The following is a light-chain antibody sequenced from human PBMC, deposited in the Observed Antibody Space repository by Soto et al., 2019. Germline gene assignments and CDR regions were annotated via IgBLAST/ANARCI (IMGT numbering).Light chain of an antibody. J-gene: IGKJ1*01. V-gene: IGKV1-5*01. CDR2: HAS. CDR3: QQYNSYPWT. Sequence: DIQMTHSPSTLSASVGDRVTITCRANQSISSWLAWYQQKPGKAPKLLIYHASSLESGVPSRFSGSGSGTEFTLTISSLQPDDFATYYCQQYNSYPWTFDQGTKVEIK. CDR1: QSISSW.